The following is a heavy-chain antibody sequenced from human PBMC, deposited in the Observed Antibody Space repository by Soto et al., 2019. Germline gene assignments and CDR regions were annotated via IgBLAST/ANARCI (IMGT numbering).Heavy chain of an antibody. V-gene: IGHV3-23*01. D-gene: IGHD2-15*01. Sequence: GGSLRLSCAASGFTFSSYAMSWVRQAPGKGLEWVSAISGSGGSTYYADSVKGRFTISRDNSKNTLYLQMNSLRAEDTAVYYCAKAHSEGYCSGGSCEILKYYYGMDVWGQGTTVTVSS. J-gene: IGHJ6*02. CDR3: AKAHSEGYCSGGSCEILKYYYGMDV. CDR2: ISGSGGST. CDR1: GFTFSSYA.